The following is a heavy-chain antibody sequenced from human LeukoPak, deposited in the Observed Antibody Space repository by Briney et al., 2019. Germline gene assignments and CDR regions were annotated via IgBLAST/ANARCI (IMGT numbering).Heavy chain of an antibody. V-gene: IGHV3-30*18. D-gene: IGHD6-13*01. J-gene: IGHJ4*02. CDR1: GFTFNNYG. CDR2: ISDDGRQK. CDR3: AKDRETTASGTFDY. Sequence: GGSLRLSCAASGFTFNNYGIHYVRQAPGKGLEWVAVISDDGRQKNYADSVKGRFTISRDNSNNTLYLQMNSLRVEDTGVYYCAKDRETTASGTFDYWGQGTLVTVSS.